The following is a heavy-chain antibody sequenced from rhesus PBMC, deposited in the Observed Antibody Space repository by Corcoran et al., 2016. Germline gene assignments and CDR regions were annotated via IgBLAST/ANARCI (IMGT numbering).Heavy chain of an antibody. D-gene: IGHD6-43*01. CDR1: GYSFTSYW. J-gene: IGHJ4*01. V-gene: IGHV5-2*01. CDR3: ASGSSFVY. CDR2: IDPSDSDT. Sequence: EVQLVQSGAEVKRPGESLKISCKTSGYSFTSYWISWVRQVPGKGLEWMGAIDPSDSDTKYSPSFQGQVTVSADKSISTAYLQWSSLKASDSATYYCASGSSFVYWGQGVLVTVSS.